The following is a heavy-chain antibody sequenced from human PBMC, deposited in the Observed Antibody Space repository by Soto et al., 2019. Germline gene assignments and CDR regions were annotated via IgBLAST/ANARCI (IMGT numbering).Heavy chain of an antibody. D-gene: IGHD3-9*01. Sequence: RHSRTAAGVTICNAWMSRVRKTPGKGLEWVGRIKSKTDGGTTDYAAPVKGRFTISRDDSNNTLYLQMNSLKTEDTAVYYCTTEVRYFDWLFLGGLAVLDMWGQGAMVTVSS. CDR1: GVTICNAW. CDR3: TTEVRYFDWLFLGGLAVLDM. J-gene: IGHJ3*02. CDR2: IKSKTDGGTT. V-gene: IGHV3-15*01.